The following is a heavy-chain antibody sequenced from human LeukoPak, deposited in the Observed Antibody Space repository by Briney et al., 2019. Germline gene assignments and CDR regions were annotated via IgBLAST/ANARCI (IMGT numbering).Heavy chain of an antibody. CDR3: VSVGKQQLVPLYYHYYMDV. D-gene: IGHD6-13*01. CDR1: GGSISSYY. Sequence: SETLSLTCTVSGGSISSYYWSWIRQPPGKGLEWIGYIYYSGSTNYNPSLKSRVTISVDTSKNQFSLRLSSVTAADTAVYFCVSVGKQQLVPLYYHYYMDVWGKGTTVTVSS. CDR2: IYYSGST. V-gene: IGHV4-59*12. J-gene: IGHJ6*03.